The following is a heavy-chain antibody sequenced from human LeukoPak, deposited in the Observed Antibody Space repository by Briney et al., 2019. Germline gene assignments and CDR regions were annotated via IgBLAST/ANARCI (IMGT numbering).Heavy chain of an antibody. J-gene: IGHJ4*02. V-gene: IGHV4-59*01. CDR2: IFYSGSTNYT. Sequence: SEALSLTCTVFGGSIRSYYWSWIRQPPGKGLEWIGYIFYSGSTNYTNYNPSLKSRVTISVDTSKNQFSLKLSSVTAADTAMYYCARVQESQIDYYFDYWGQGTLVTVSS. D-gene: IGHD3-9*01. CDR1: GGSIRSYY. CDR3: ARVQESQIDYYFDY.